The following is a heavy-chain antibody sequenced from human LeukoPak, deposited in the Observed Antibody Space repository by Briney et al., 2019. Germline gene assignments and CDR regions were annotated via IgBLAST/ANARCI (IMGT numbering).Heavy chain of an antibody. V-gene: IGHV1-69*04. D-gene: IGHD3-3*01. Sequence: GASVKVSCKASGGTFSSYAISWVRQAPGQGLEWMGRIIPILGIANYAQKFQGRVTITADKSTSTAYMELSSQRSEDTAVYYCASPRGKSGYYYYYYGMDVWGQGTTVTVSS. CDR3: ASPRGKSGYYYYYYGMDV. CDR1: GGTFSSYA. CDR2: IIPILGIA. J-gene: IGHJ6*02.